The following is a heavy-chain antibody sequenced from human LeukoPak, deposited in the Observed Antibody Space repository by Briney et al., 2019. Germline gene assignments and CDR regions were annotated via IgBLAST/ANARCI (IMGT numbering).Heavy chain of an antibody. CDR1: GFTFSSYG. V-gene: IGHV3-30*02. J-gene: IGHJ3*02. CDR2: IRYDGSNK. D-gene: IGHD3-22*01. Sequence: GGSLRLSCAASGFTFSSYGMHWVRQAPGKGLEWVAFIRYDGSNKYYADSVKGRFTISRDNSKNTLYLQMNSLRAEDTAVYYCAKGSGITMIVVVTEADDAFDIWGQGTMVTVPS. CDR3: AKGSGITMIVVVTEADDAFDI.